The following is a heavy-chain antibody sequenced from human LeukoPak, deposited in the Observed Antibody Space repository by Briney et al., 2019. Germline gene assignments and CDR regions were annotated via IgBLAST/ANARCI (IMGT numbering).Heavy chain of an antibody. D-gene: IGHD6-13*01. J-gene: IGHJ4*02. CDR1: GYSFTNYY. Sequence: ASVKVSCKASGYSFTNYYMHWVRQAPGQGLEWMGLINPSAGTTTYAQKFQGRVTVTRDTSTSTVYMDLSSLKSEDTAVYYCARDRPPQLVRPFDYWGQGTLVTVSS. V-gene: IGHV1-46*01. CDR2: INPSAGTT. CDR3: ARDRPPQLVRPFDY.